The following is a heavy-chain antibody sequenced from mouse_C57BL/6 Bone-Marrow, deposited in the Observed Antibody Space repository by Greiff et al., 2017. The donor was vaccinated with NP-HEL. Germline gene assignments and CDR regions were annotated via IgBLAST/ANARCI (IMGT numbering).Heavy chain of an antibody. J-gene: IGHJ3*01. V-gene: IGHV1-69*01. CDR3: AREGFAY. CDR2: IDPSDSYT. Sequence: QVQLKQPGAELVMPGASVKLSCKASGYTFTSYWMHWVKQRPGQGLEWIGEIDPSDSYTNYNQKFKGKSTLTVDKSSSTAYMQISSLTSEDSAVYYCAREGFAYWGQGTLVTVSA. CDR1: GYTFTSYW.